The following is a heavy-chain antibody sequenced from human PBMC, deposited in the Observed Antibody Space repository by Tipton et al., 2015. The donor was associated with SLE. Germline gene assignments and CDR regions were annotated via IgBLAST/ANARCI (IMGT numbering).Heavy chain of an antibody. D-gene: IGHD6-19*01. Sequence: SLRLSCAASRFTFSSYTMHWARQAPGKGLVWVAVISYDGVNKYYADSVKGRFTISRDNSKNTLYLQMNSLRAEDTAVYYCASSFGGYSSGWYGGYYHYGMDVWGQGTTVTVSS. CDR1: RFTFSSYT. V-gene: IGHV3-30*04. J-gene: IGHJ6*02. CDR2: ISYDGVNK. CDR3: ASSFGGYSSGWYGGYYHYGMDV.